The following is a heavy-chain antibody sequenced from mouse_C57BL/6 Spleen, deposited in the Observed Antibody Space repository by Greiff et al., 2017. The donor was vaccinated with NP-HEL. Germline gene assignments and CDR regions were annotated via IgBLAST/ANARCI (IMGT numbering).Heavy chain of an antibody. Sequence: EVQGVESGGGLVQPKGSLKLSCAASGFSFNTYAMNWVRQAPGKGLEWVARIRSKSNNYATYYADSVKDRFTISRDDSESMLYLQMNNLKTEDTAMYYCVRHPAGAMDYWGQGTSVTVSS. V-gene: IGHV10-1*01. CDR1: GFSFNTYA. CDR3: VRHPAGAMDY. J-gene: IGHJ4*01. CDR2: IRSKSNNYAT.